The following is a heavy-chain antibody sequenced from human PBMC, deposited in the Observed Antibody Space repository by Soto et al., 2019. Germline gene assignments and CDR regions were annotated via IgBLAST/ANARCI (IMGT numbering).Heavy chain of an antibody. Sequence: SEALALTCTVSDTSINSRDFYWGWIRQPPGKGLEWIASIYYNGDTYYNPSLRGRVTMSVDTSKNQFSLTLSSVTAADTAVYYCARDRSGNNYHYYGLDVWGQGTTVTVSS. CDR3: ARDRSGNNYHYYGLDV. J-gene: IGHJ6*02. CDR1: DTSINSRDFY. V-gene: IGHV4-39*07. CDR2: IYYNGDT. D-gene: IGHD3-3*01.